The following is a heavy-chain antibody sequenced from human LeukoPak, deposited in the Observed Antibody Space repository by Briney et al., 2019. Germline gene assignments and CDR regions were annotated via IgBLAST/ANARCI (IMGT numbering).Heavy chain of an antibody. CDR1: GCTFYDYA. Sequence: GSLRLSCAASGCTFYDYAMHWVRQVPGKGLEWISLISWDAGSTYYADSVKGRFTISRDNAENSLYLQMNSLSAEDTALYYCARDVAGTGWHIDLWGQGTLVTVSS. D-gene: IGHD6-19*01. CDR2: ISWDAGST. CDR3: ARDVAGTGWHIDL. V-gene: IGHV3-43D*03. J-gene: IGHJ5*02.